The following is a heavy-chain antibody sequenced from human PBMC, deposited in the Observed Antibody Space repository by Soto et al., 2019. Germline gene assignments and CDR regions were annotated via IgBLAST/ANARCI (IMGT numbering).Heavy chain of an antibody. D-gene: IGHD6-19*01. CDR1: GFSLSSYW. CDR2: IKQDGSEK. J-gene: IGHJ6*02. CDR3: ARDADASGWYHYGMDV. Sequence: GSLRLSCAASGFSLSSYWMNWVRQAPGKGLEWVANIKQDGSEKYYVDSVKGRFFISRDNAKNSLYLQMNSLRAEDTAVYYCARDADASGWYHYGMDVWGQGTVVTVSS. V-gene: IGHV3-7*01.